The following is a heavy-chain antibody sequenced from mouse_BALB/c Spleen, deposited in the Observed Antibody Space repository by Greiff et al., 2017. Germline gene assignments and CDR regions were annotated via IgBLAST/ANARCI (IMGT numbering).Heavy chain of an antibody. CDR3: ASPYYRYDGAWFAY. V-gene: IGHV5-4*02. CDR2: ISDGGSYT. Sequence: EVKLMESGGDLVKPGGSLKLSCAASGFTFSDYYMYWVRQTPEKRLEWVATISDGGSYTYYPDSVQGRFTISRDNAKNNLYLQMSSLKSEDTAMYYCASPYYRYDGAWFAYWGQGTLVTVSA. D-gene: IGHD2-14*01. CDR1: GFTFSDYY. J-gene: IGHJ3*01.